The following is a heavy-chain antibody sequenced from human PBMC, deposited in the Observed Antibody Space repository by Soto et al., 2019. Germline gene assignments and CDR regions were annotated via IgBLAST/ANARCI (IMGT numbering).Heavy chain of an antibody. CDR3: ARLSHNWNNERYFDY. V-gene: IGHV4-34*01. CDR1: GGSFSGYY. Sequence: SETLSLTCAVSGGSFSGYYWSWIRQHPGKGREWMGEINHSGGTNYNPSLKSRVTMSVDTSKNQFSLKLSSVTAVDTAVYYCARLSHNWNNERYFDYWGQGTLVTVSS. J-gene: IGHJ4*02. CDR2: INHSGGT. D-gene: IGHD1-20*01.